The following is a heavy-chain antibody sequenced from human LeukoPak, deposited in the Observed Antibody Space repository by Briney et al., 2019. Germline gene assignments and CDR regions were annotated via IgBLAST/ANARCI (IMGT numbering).Heavy chain of an antibody. D-gene: IGHD3-9*01. Sequence: SQTLSLTCAISGDSLSSNSAAWNWIRQSPSRGLEWLGRTYYRSKWYNDYAVSVKSRITINPDTSKNQFSLQLNSVTPEDTAVYYCARETEYYDILTGLFDYWGQGTLVTVSS. V-gene: IGHV6-1*01. J-gene: IGHJ4*02. CDR2: TYYRSKWYN. CDR1: GDSLSSNSAA. CDR3: ARETEYYDILTGLFDY.